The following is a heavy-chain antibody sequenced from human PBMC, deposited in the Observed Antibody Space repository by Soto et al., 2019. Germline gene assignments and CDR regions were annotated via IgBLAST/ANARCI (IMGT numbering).Heavy chain of an antibody. D-gene: IGHD6-13*01. V-gene: IGHV1-8*02. CDR3: ARMASAGTMNWFDP. CDR1: GYPFINFD. J-gene: IGHJ5*02. CDR2: MNPGSGKT. Sequence: DSVKVYFKASGYPFINFDISLVRQAAGQGLEWLGWMNPGSGKTGYASKFQGRVAMTRDASTGTSHLELSSLTSDDTAVYYCARMASAGTMNWFDPWGQGTLVTVSS.